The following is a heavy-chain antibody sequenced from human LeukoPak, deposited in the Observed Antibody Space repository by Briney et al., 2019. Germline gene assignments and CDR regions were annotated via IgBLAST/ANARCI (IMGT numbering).Heavy chain of an antibody. D-gene: IGHD6-13*01. V-gene: IGHV4-34*01. Sequence: SETLSPTCAVYGGSFSGYYWSWIRQPPGKGLEWIGEINHSGSTNYNPSLKSRVTISVDTSKNQFSLKLSSVTAADTAVYYCARRGPGYSSSWYYYYGMDVWGQGTTVTVSS. CDR3: ARRGPGYSSSWYYYYGMDV. CDR2: INHSGST. J-gene: IGHJ6*02. CDR1: GGSFSGYY.